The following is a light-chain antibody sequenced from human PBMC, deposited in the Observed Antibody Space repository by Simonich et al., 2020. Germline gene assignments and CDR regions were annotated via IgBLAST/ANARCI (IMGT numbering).Light chain of an antibody. J-gene: IGKJ4*01. CDR3: QQYGSSPPLT. CDR2: DAS. CDR1: QSVTNSY. V-gene: IGKV3D-20*01. Sequence: EIVLTQSPGTLSLSPGERPTLPCRASQSVTNSYFAWYQQKPGLAPRLPIYDASRRATGIPDRFSGSGSGTDFTLTISRLEPEDFAVYYCQQYGSSPPLTFGGGTKVEIK.